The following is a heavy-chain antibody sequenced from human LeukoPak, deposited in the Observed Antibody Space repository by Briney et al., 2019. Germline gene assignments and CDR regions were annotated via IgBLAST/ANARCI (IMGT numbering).Heavy chain of an antibody. CDR1: GFTFADYA. CDR2: ISWDGGST. CDR3: AKDIGGYYYYGMDV. J-gene: IGHJ6*04. V-gene: IGHV3-43D*04. Sequence: GGSLRPSCAASGFTFADYAMHWVRQAQGKGLEWVSLISWDGGSTYYADSVKGRFTISRDNSKNSLYLQMNSLRAEDTALYYCAKDIGGYYYYGMDVWGKGTTVTVSS.